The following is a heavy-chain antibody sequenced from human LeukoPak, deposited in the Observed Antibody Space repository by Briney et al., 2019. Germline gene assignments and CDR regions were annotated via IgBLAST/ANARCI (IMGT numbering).Heavy chain of an antibody. CDR2: IYSGGST. D-gene: IGHD3-3*01. CDR3: ARWAFYYFDY. Sequence: GGSLRLSCAASKFTFSVYWMSWVRQAPGKGLEWVSVIYSGGSTYYADSVKGRFTISRHNSKNTLYLQMNSLRAEDTAVYYCARWAFYYFDYWGQGTLVTVSS. J-gene: IGHJ4*02. CDR1: KFTFSVYW. V-gene: IGHV3-53*04.